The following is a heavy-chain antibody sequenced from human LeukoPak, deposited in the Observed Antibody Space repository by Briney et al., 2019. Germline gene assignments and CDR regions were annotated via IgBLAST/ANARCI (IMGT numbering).Heavy chain of an antibody. CDR3: ARDEARRVYDFWSGYSYTNHFDY. Sequence: ASVKVSCKASGYTFTGYYMHWVRQAPGQGLEWMGWISAYNGNTNYAQKLQGRVTMTTDTSTSTAYMELRSLRSDDTAVYYCARDEARRVYDFWSGYSYTNHFDYWGQGTLVTVSS. J-gene: IGHJ4*02. CDR2: ISAYNGNT. V-gene: IGHV1-18*04. D-gene: IGHD3-3*01. CDR1: GYTFTGYY.